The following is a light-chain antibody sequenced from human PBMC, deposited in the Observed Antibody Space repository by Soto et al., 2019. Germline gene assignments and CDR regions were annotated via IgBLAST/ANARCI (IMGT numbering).Light chain of an antibody. J-gene: IGLJ2*01. CDR2: EVS. CDR3: SSFTGTINVL. CDR1: NSDVGGYDF. Sequence: QSALTQPASVSGSPGQSITISCIGTNSDVGGYDFVSWYQQHPGKAPKLLIYEVSNRPSGVSNRFSGSKSGNTASLTISGIQAEDEADYYCSSFTGTINVLFGGGTKLTVL. V-gene: IGLV2-14*01.